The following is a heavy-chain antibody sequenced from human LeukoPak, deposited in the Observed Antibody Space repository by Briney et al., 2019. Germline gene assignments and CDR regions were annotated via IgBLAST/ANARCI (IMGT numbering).Heavy chain of an antibody. D-gene: IGHD4/OR15-4a*01. J-gene: IGHJ4*02. CDR1: GFTFSSYW. Sequence: GGSLRLSCAASGFTFSSYWMLWVRQASGKGLVWVSRINSDGSSTSYADSVKGRFTISRDNAKNTLYLQMNSLRAEDTAVYYCARDRYGTANYGWGQGTLVTVSS. CDR2: INSDGSST. CDR3: ARDRYGTANYG. V-gene: IGHV3-74*01.